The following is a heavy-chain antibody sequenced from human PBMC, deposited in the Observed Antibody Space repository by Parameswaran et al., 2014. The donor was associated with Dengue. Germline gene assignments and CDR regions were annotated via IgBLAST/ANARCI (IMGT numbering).Heavy chain of an antibody. Sequence: WIRQPPGKGLEWVSVIYSGGSTYYADSVKGRFTISRDNSKNTLYLQMNSLRAEDTAVYYCARDHSGYDLYYYYGMDVWGQGTTVTVSS. CDR2: IYSGGST. V-gene: IGHV3-66*01. D-gene: IGHD5-12*01. J-gene: IGHJ6*02. CDR3: ARDHSGYDLYYYYGMDV.